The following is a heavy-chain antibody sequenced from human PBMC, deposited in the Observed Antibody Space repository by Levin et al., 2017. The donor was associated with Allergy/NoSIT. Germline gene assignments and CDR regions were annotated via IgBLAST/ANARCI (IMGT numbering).Heavy chain of an antibody. CDR3: ARDGRSGDDLGYYYYYMDV. Sequence: ASVKVSCKASGYTFTGYYMHWVRQAPGQGLEWMGWINPNSGGTNYAQKFQGRVTMTRDTSISTAYMELSRLRSDDTAVYYCARDGRSGDDLGYYYYYMDVWGKGTTVTVSS. V-gene: IGHV1-2*02. D-gene: IGHD5-12*01. J-gene: IGHJ6*03. CDR1: GYTFTGYY. CDR2: INPNSGGT.